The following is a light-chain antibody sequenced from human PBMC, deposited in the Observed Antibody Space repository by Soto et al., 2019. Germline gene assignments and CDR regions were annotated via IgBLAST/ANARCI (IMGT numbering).Light chain of an antibody. CDR2: KAS. V-gene: IGKV1-5*03. CDR1: QAISSW. J-gene: IGKJ1*01. CDR3: HHYHSFSWT. Sequence: DIQMTQSPSTLSASVGDSVTITCRASQAISSWLAWYQQKPGKAPKLLIYKASRLENGVPSRFSGSGSGTEFTLTTTSLQPDDFATYYCHHYHSFSWTFGQGTKVEIK.